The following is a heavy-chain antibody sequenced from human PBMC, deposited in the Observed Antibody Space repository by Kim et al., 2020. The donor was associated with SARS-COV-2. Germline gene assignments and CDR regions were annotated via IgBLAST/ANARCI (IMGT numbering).Heavy chain of an antibody. V-gene: IGHV4-39*01. CDR3: ARREIQYVWGSYRYPDAFDI. J-gene: IGHJ3*02. Sequence: SETLSLTCTVSGGSISSSSYYWGWIRQPPGKGLEWIGSIYYSGSTYYNPSLKSRVTISVDTSKNQFSLKLSSVTAADTAVYYCARREIQYVWGSYRYPDAFDIWGQGTMVTVSS. D-gene: IGHD3-16*02. CDR2: IYYSGST. CDR1: GGSISSSSYY.